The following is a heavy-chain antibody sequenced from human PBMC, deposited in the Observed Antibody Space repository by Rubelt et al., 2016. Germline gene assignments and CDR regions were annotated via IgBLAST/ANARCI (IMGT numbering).Heavy chain of an antibody. CDR2: IYYSGSP. J-gene: IGHJ4*02. CDR3: RLSPYSSSWVDACDY. Sequence: QLQLQESGPGLVKPSETLSLTCTVSGGSISSSNYYWGWIRQPPGKGLEWIGSIYYSGSPYYNPSLMGRVTISVDTSKNQFSLKLSSVTAADTAVYYCRLSPYSSSWVDACDYWGQGTLVTVSS. V-gene: IGHV4-39*01. D-gene: IGHD6-13*01. CDR1: GGSISSSNYY.